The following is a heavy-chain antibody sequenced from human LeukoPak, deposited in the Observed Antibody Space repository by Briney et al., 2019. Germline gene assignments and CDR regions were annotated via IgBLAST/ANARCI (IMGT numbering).Heavy chain of an antibody. V-gene: IGHV3-21*01. J-gene: IGHJ3*02. CDR2: ISSSSSYI. Sequence: SGGSLRLSCAASGFTFSSYSMNWVRQAPGKGLEWVSSISSSSSYIYYADSVKGRFTISRDNAKNSLYLQMNSLRAEGTAVYYCAREVRYYDSSGYYSDAFDIWGQGTMVTVSS. D-gene: IGHD3-22*01. CDR1: GFTFSSYS. CDR3: AREVRYYDSSGYYSDAFDI.